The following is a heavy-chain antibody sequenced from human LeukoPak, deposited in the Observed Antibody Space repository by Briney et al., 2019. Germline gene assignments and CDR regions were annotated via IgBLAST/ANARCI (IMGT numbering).Heavy chain of an antibody. V-gene: IGHV3-23*01. CDR3: AKDIVGATLYYYGMDV. D-gene: IGHD1-26*01. Sequence: GGSLRLSCAASGFTFSSYAMSWVRQAPGKGPEWVSAISGSGGSTYYADSVKGRFTISRDNSKNTLYLQMNSLRAEDTAVYYCAKDIVGATLYYYGMDVWGQGTTVTVSS. J-gene: IGHJ6*02. CDR2: ISGSGGST. CDR1: GFTFSSYA.